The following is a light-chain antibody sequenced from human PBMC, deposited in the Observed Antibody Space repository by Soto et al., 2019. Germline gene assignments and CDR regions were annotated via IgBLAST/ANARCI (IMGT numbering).Light chain of an antibody. Sequence: ENVLTQSPGTLSLSPGERATLSCRASQSVTINYLAWYQQKPGQAPRLLIYGVSTRATGIPNRFSGSGSGTDFTLTISRLEPEDFAVYYCQQYTGPPTTFGQGTRLEIK. CDR2: GVS. CDR3: QQYTGPPTT. V-gene: IGKV3-20*01. J-gene: IGKJ5*01. CDR1: QSVTINY.